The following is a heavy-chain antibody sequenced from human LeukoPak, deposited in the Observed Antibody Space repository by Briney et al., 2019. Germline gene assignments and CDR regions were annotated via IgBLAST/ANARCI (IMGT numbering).Heavy chain of an antibody. Sequence: GESLKIPCKGSGYSFTSYWIGWVRQMPGKGLEWMGIIYPGDSDTRYSPSFQGQVTISADKSISTAYLQWSSLKASDTAMYYCASRVYGSGSYGHDAFDIWGQGTMVTVSS. V-gene: IGHV5-51*01. CDR2: IYPGDSDT. CDR1: GYSFTSYW. CDR3: ASRVYGSGSYGHDAFDI. J-gene: IGHJ3*02. D-gene: IGHD3-10*01.